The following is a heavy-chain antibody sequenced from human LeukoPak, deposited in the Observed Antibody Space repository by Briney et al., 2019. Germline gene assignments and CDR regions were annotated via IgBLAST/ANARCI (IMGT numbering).Heavy chain of an antibody. J-gene: IGHJ3*02. CDR2: IYYSGST. D-gene: IGHD2/OR15-2a*01. CDR3: ARHRIGSSGRGAFDI. CDR1: GGSISSYY. V-gene: IGHV4-59*08. Sequence: SETLPLTCTVSGGSISSYYWSWIRQPPGKGLERIGYIYYSGSTNYNPSLKSRVTISVDTSKNQFSLKLSSVTAADTAVYYCARHRIGSSGRGAFDIWGQGTMVTVSS.